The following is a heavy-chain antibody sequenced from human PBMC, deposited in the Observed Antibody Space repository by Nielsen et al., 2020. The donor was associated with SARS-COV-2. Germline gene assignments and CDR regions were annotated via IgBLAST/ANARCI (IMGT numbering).Heavy chain of an antibody. CDR1: GGSISSGGYY. CDR3: ARGEYSGWPYTFDY. D-gene: IGHD6-19*01. V-gene: IGHV4-31*03. J-gene: IGHJ4*02. Sequence: LRLSCTVSGGSISSGGYYWSWIRQHPGKGLEWIGYIYYSGSTNYNPSLKSRVTISVDKSKNQFSLKLSSVTAADTAVYYCARGEYSGWPYTFDYWGQGTLVTVSS. CDR2: IYYSGST.